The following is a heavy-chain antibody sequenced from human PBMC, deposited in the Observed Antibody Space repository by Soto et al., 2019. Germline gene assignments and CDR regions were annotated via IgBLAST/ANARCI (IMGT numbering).Heavy chain of an antibody. D-gene: IGHD3-3*01. V-gene: IGHV2-5*01. CDR2: IYWTDDK. CDR3: AHSGVYYGFWSGPTNWFDP. Sequence: QITLKESGPTLVKPTQTLTLTCTFSGFSLSTSGVGVGWIRQPPGKALEWLALIYWTDDKRYSPSLKSRLTITTDTSKNQVVLTMTNMDPVDTATYYCAHSGVYYGFWSGPTNWFDPWGQGTLVTVSS. J-gene: IGHJ5*02. CDR1: GFSLSTSGVG.